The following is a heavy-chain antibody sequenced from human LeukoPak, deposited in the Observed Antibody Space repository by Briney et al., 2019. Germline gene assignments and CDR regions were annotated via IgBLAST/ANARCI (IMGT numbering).Heavy chain of an antibody. CDR2: ISGSGGST. V-gene: IGHV3-23*01. Sequence: GGSLRLSCATSGFTFSSYAMSWVRQAPGKGLEWVSAISGSGGSTYYADSVKGRFTISRDNSKNTLYLQMNSLRAEDTAVYYCAKGSYSSGWYESDYWGQGTLVTVSS. CDR1: GFTFSSYA. J-gene: IGHJ4*02. D-gene: IGHD6-19*01. CDR3: AKGSYSSGWYESDY.